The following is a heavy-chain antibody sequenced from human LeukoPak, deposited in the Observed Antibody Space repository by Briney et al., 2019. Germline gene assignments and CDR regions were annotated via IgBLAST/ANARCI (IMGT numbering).Heavy chain of an antibody. Sequence: ASVKVSCKVSGYTLTELSMHWVRQAPGKGLEWMGGFDPEDGETIYAQKFQGRVTMTEDTSTDTAYMELSSLRSEDTAVYYCATYRIGYGDSNLDYWGQGTLVTVSS. CDR2: FDPEDGET. CDR3: ATYRIGYGDSNLDY. CDR1: GYTLTELS. J-gene: IGHJ4*02. D-gene: IGHD4-17*01. V-gene: IGHV1-24*01.